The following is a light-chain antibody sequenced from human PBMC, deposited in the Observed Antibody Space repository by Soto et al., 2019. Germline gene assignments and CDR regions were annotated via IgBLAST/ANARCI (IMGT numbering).Light chain of an antibody. Sequence: EIVLTQSPATLSSSPGERATLSCRASQSVSSYLAWYQQKPGQAPRLLIYDASNRATGIPARFSGSGSGTEFTLTISSLEPEDFAVYHCQQRSNWITFGQGTRLEIK. J-gene: IGKJ5*01. CDR2: DAS. CDR1: QSVSSY. CDR3: QQRSNWIT. V-gene: IGKV3-11*01.